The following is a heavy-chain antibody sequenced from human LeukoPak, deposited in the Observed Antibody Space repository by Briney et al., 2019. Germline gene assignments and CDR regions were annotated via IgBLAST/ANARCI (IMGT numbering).Heavy chain of an antibody. J-gene: IGHJ4*02. V-gene: IGHV1-46*01. CDR1: GHTFTRYF. D-gene: IGHD3-22*01. CDR3: ARGTYDSSVGIDS. Sequence: ASVKVSCRASGHTFTRYFMHWVRQAPGQGLEWMGVINPSGSSTTYAQKLQGRVAMTRDTSTSTAYMELSSLRPGDTAVYYCARGTYDSSVGIDSWGEGTLVTVSS. CDR2: INPSGSST.